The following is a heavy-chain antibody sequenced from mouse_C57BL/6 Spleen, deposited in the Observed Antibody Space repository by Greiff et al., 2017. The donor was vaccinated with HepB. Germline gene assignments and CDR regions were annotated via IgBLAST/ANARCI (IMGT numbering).Heavy chain of an antibody. J-gene: IGHJ3*01. CDR3: ARDADSSGPWFAY. Sequence: VQLQQSGPELVKPGASVKISCKASGYAFSSSWMNWVKQRPGKGLEWIGRIYPGDGDTNYNGKFKGKATLTADKSSSTAYMQLSSLTSEDSAVYFCARDADSSGPWFAYWGQGTLVTVSA. CDR1: GYAFSSSW. D-gene: IGHD3-2*02. CDR2: IYPGDGDT. V-gene: IGHV1-82*01.